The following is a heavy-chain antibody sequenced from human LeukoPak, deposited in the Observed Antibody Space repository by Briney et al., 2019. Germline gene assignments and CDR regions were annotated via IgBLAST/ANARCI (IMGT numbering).Heavy chain of an antibody. D-gene: IGHD3-22*01. CDR1: GGSISSGSYY. V-gene: IGHV4-61*02. CDR3: ARGLYSSGYYVYYYYYYMDV. J-gene: IGHJ6*03. CDR2: IYTSGST. Sequence: PSQTLSLTCTVSGGSISSGSYYWSWIRQPAGKGLEWIGRIYTSGSTNYNPSLKGRITISVDTSKNQFSLKLSSVTAADTAVYYCARGLYSSGYYVYYYYYYMDVWGKGTTVTVSS.